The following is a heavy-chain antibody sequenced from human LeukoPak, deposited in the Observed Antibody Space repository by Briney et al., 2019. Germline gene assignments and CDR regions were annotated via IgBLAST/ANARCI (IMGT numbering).Heavy chain of an antibody. V-gene: IGHV4-39*01. CDR3: ARMVRGVYYFDY. CDR2: IYYSGST. CDR1: GGSISSSSYY. D-gene: IGHD3-10*01. J-gene: IGHJ4*02. Sequence: SETLSLTCTVSGGSISSSSYYWGWIRQPPGKGLEWIGSIYYSGSTYYNPSLKSPVTISVDTSKNQFSLKLSSVTAADTAVYYCARMVRGVYYFDYWGQGTLVTVSS.